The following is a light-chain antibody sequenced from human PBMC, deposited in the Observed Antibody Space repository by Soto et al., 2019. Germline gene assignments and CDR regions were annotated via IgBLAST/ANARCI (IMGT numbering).Light chain of an antibody. CDR3: QQRSNWPIT. Sequence: EIVWTQSPATLSLSPGERATLSCRASQSVSSYLAWYQQKPGQAPRLLIYDASNRATGIPARFSGSGSGTDFTLTISSLEPEDFAVYYGQQRSNWPITFGQGTRLEIK. V-gene: IGKV3-11*01. CDR2: DAS. CDR1: QSVSSY. J-gene: IGKJ5*01.